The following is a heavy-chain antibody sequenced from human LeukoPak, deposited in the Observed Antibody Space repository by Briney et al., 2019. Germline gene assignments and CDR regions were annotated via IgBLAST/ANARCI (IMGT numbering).Heavy chain of an antibody. CDR3: ARDWGITMVRGVYFDY. J-gene: IGHJ4*02. CDR2: IIPIFGTA. V-gene: IGHV1-69*13. D-gene: IGHD3-10*01. CDR1: GYTFTSYG. Sequence: GASVKVSCKASGYTFTSYGISWVRQAPGQGLEWMGGIIPIFGTANYAQKFQGRVTITADESTSTAYMELSSLRSEDTAVYYCARDWGITMVRGVYFDYWGQGTLVTVSS.